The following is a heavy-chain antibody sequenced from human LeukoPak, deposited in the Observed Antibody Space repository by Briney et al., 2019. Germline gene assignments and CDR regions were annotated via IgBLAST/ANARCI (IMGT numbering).Heavy chain of an antibody. V-gene: IGHV4-39*01. CDR2: IYYLGSSSYSGTT. Sequence: SETLSLTCAVSGVSISSTSFYWGWIRQPPGKGLEWVGSIYYLGSSSYSGTTYYNPSLKSRVTISVDTSKNQFSLRLSSVTAADTAVYFCSRYISGKTDSWGQGTLVTVSA. J-gene: IGHJ4*02. CDR1: GVSISSTSFY. D-gene: IGHD3-10*01. CDR3: SRYISGKTDS.